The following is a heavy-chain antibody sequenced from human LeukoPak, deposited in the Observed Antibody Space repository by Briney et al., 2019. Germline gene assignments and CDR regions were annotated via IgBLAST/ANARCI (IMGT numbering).Heavy chain of an antibody. CDR1: GFTFSSYA. CDR3: ASGSREGYCTNGVCWDFDY. D-gene: IGHD2-8*01. CDR2: ISYDGTYK. J-gene: IGHJ4*02. V-gene: IGHV3-30-3*01. Sequence: GRSLRLSCAASGFTFSSYAIHWVRQAPGKGLEWVAVISYDGTYKYFADSVKGRFTISRDNSKNTLYLQMNSLRTEDTAVYYCASGSREGYCTNGVCWDFDYWGQGTLVTVSS.